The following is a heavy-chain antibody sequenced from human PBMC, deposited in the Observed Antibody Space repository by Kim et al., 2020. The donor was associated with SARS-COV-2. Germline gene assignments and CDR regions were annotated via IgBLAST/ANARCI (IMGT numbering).Heavy chain of an antibody. CDR3: ARDVSGSYLSWFDP. J-gene: IGHJ5*02. D-gene: IGHD1-26*01. V-gene: IGHV4-59*01. Sequence: PPPKNRVTISFDTSKNQFSLKWRSVTAADTGVYYCARDVSGSYLSWFDPWGQGTLVTVSS.